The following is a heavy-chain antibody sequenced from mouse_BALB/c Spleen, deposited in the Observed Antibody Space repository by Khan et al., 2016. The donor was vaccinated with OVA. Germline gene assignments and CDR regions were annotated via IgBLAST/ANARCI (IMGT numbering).Heavy chain of an antibody. Sequence: QVQLKQSGAELVKPGASVKLSCKASGYTFTSYDINWVRQRPEQGLEWLGWIFPGDGSTKYNEKFKGKATLTTDKSSSIAYMQLSRLTSEDSAVYFCARGGYGGFAYWGQGTLVTVSA. D-gene: IGHD2-14*01. CDR3: ARGGYGGFAY. CDR1: GYTFTSYD. J-gene: IGHJ3*01. V-gene: IGHV1-85*01. CDR2: IFPGDGST.